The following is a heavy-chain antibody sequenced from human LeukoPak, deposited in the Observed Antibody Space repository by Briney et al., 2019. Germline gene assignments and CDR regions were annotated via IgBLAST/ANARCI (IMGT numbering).Heavy chain of an antibody. J-gene: IGHJ4*02. CDR3: ARAPNCGGDCYLFGY. CDR1: GYSISSGYY. Sequence: PSETLSLTCTVSGYSISSGYYWGWIRQPPGKGLEWIGSIYHSGSTYYNPSLKSRVTISVDTSKNQFSLKLSSVTASDTAVYYCARAPNCGGDCYLFGYWGQGTLVTVSS. V-gene: IGHV4-38-2*02. D-gene: IGHD2-21*02. CDR2: IYHSGST.